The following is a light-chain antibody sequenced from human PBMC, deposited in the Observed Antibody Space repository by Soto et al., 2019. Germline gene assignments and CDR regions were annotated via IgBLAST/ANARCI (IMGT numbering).Light chain of an antibody. Sequence: QSALIQPASVSGSPGQSITISCTGTTSDVGGYNHVSWFQQHPGKVPKLMIYDVNNRPSGVSNRFSGSKSGNTASLTISGLQAEDEADYYCISYTNTNTLVLGGGTKLTVL. V-gene: IGLV2-14*01. CDR2: DVN. J-gene: IGLJ2*01. CDR3: ISYTNTNTLV. CDR1: TSDVGGYNH.